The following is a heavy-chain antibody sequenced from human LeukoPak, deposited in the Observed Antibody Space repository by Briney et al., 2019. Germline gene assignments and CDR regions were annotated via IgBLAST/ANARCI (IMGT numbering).Heavy chain of an antibody. D-gene: IGHD3-10*01. CDR2: IYPGDSDT. J-gene: IGHJ5*02. CDR3: ARLMGFGAQYQGDNWFDP. V-gene: IGHV5-51*01. CDR1: GYSFTSYW. Sequence: GESLKISCKGSGYSFTSYWIGWVRQMPGKGLEWMGIIYPGDSDTRYSPSFQGQVTISADKSISTAYLQWSSLKASDTAMYYCARLMGFGAQYQGDNWFDPWGQGTLVTVSS.